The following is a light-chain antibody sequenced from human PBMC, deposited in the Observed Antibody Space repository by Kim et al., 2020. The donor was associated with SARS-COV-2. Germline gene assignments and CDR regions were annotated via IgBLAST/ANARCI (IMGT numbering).Light chain of an antibody. CDR1: QSVSSY. V-gene: IGKV1-5*01. J-gene: IGKJ2*01. CDR3: QQYISYPYT. CDR2: DAS. Sequence: SGSIGDRVAITCRASQSVSSYLAWYQQKPGKAPKLLIYDASSLESGVPPRFSGSGSGTELTLTISSLQPDDFATYYCQQYISYPYTFGQGTKLEI.